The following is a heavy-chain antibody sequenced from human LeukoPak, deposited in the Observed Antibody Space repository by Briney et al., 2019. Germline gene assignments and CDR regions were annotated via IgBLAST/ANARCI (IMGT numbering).Heavy chain of an antibody. CDR2: MNPNSGNT. V-gene: IGHV1-8*01. CDR3: ARGLWSCSSTSCYLSFDP. CDR1: GYTFTSYD. J-gene: IGHJ5*02. Sequence: GASVKVSCKASGYTFTSYDISWVRQATGQGLEWMGWMNPNSGNTGYAQKFQGRVTMTRNTSISTAYMELSSLRSEDTAVYYCARGLWSCSSTSCYLSFDPWGQGTLVTVSS. D-gene: IGHD2-2*01.